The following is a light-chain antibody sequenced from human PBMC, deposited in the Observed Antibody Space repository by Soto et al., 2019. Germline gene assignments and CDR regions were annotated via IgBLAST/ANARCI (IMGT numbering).Light chain of an antibody. CDR1: QSVRSYY. J-gene: IGKJ1*01. CDR3: HQYGSSPWT. V-gene: IGKV3-20*01. Sequence: EIVLTQSPDTLSLSPGERATLSCRATQSVRSYYLAWYQQKPGQAPRLLIHGASSRATGIAERFSGSGSGTDFTLTISSLEPEDFAVYYCHQYGSSPWTFGQGTKVEI. CDR2: GAS.